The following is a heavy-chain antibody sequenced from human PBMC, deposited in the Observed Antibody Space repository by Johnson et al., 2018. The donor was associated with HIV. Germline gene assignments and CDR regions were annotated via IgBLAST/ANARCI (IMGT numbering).Heavy chain of an antibody. D-gene: IGHD2-2*01. Sequence: VQLVESGGGLVTPGGSLRLSCAASGFTVSSNYMSWVRQAPGKGLAWVSAISGSGGSTYYADSVKGRFTISRDNSKNTLYLQMNSLRAEDTAVYYCAGKEAIDEAFDIWGQGTMVTVSS. CDR3: AGKEAIDEAFDI. V-gene: IGHV3-66*02. J-gene: IGHJ3*02. CDR1: GFTVSSNY. CDR2: SGSGGST.